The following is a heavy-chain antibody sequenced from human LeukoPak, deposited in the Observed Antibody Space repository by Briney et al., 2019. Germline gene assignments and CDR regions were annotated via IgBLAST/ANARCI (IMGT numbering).Heavy chain of an antibody. CDR3: AKAKDYYGSGSYPDY. CDR2: ISESGGSS. J-gene: IGHJ4*02. V-gene: IGHV3-23*01. CDR1: GFTFSSYS. D-gene: IGHD3-10*01. Sequence: GGSLRLSCAASGFTFSSYSMNWVRQPPGKGLEWVSVISESGGSSNYGDSVKGRFTVSRDNSKNTLYLQMNSLRVEDTAIYYCAKAKDYYGSGSYPDYWGQGTLVTVSP.